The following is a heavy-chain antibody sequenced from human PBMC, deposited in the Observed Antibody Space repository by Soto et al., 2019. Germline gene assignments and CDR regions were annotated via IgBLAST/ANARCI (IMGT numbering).Heavy chain of an antibody. J-gene: IGHJ3*02. D-gene: IGHD3-9*01. Sequence: GESLKISCKGSGYSFTTYRISRVRQMPGKGLEWMGRIDPGDSYTNYSPSFQGHVTISADKSISTAYLQWSSLKASDTAMYYCARRKHYDVLTGYDNDAFDIWGQGTVVTVSS. CDR2: IDPGDSYT. CDR1: GYSFTTYR. V-gene: IGHV5-10-1*01. CDR3: ARRKHYDVLTGYDNDAFDI.